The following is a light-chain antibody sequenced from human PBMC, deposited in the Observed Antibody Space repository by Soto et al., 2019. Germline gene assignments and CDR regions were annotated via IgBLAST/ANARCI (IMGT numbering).Light chain of an antibody. CDR2: GAS. V-gene: IGKV3-20*01. CDR3: QQYGSSLIT. CDR1: QYVSSF. J-gene: IGKJ5*01. Sequence: EIVLTQSPSTLSLSPRERATLSCRASQYVSSFLAWYQQKAGQAPRLLIYGASSRATGIPDRFSGSGSGTDFTLTISRLEPEDFAVYYCQQYGSSLITFGQGTRLEI.